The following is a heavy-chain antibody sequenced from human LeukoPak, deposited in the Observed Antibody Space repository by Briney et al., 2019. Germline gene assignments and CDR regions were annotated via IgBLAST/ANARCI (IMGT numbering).Heavy chain of an antibody. J-gene: IGHJ6*02. D-gene: IGHD2-2*01. V-gene: IGHV4-34*01. Sequence: SETLSLTRAVYGGSFSGYYWSWIRQPPGKGLEWIGEINHSGSTNYNPSLKSRVTISVDTSKNQFSLKLSSVTAADTAVYYCARGPGGVVVPAAHPRKPYYYYGMDVWGQGTTVTVSS. CDR3: ARGPGGVVVPAAHPRKPYYYYGMDV. CDR2: INHSGST. CDR1: GGSFSGYY.